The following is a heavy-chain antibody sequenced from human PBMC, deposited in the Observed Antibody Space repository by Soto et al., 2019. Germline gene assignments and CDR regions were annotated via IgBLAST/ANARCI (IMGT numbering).Heavy chain of an antibody. CDR2: IYHSGST. Sequence: QVQLQESGPGLVKPSGTLSLTCAVSGGSISSSNWWSWDRQPPGKGLEWIGEIYHSGSTNYNPALRSGVTISVDEPKNQFSVKRSSVAGADTAVYYCARRGVYGLDVWGQGALLTFS. J-gene: IGHJ6*02. CDR1: GGSISSSNW. CDR3: ARRGVYGLDV. V-gene: IGHV4-4*02. D-gene: IGHD2-8*01.